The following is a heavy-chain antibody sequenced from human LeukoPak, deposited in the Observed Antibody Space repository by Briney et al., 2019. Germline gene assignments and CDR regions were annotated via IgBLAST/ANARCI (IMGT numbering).Heavy chain of an antibody. V-gene: IGHV3-30*02. J-gene: IGHJ3*02. D-gene: IGHD5-18*01. CDR2: ILYDGSNK. CDR1: EFTFSNYG. CDR3: AKDRDTTMVRDAFNI. Sequence: GGSLRLSCAASEFTFSNYGMHWVRQAPGKGLEWLAFILYDGSNKYYADSVKGRFTISRDNSKNTLYLQVNSLKAEDTAVYYCAKDRDTTMVRDAFNIWGQGTLVTVSS.